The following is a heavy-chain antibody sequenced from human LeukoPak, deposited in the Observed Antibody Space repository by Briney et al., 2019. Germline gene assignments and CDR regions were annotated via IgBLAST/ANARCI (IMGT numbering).Heavy chain of an antibody. CDR1: GGSISSYY. V-gene: IGHV4-59*08. Sequence: SETLSLTCTVSGGSISSYYWSWIRQPPGKGLEWIGYIYYRGSTNYNPSLKSRVTISVDPSKNQFSLKLTSVTAADTAVYYCATRFTYGSGSYYGRDDAFDIWGQGTMVTVSS. CDR3: ATRFTYGSGSYYGRDDAFDI. CDR2: IYYRGST. J-gene: IGHJ3*02. D-gene: IGHD3-10*01.